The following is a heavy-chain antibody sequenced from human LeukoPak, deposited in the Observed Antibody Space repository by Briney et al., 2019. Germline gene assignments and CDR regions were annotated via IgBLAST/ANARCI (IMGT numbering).Heavy chain of an antibody. CDR2: ISSSGSTI. CDR1: GFTFSSYE. D-gene: IGHD3-22*01. V-gene: IGHV3-48*03. Sequence: GGSLRLSCAASGFTFSSYEMNWVRQAPGKGLEWVSYISSSGSTIYYADSVKGRFTISRDNAKNSLYLQMNSLRAEDTAVYYCARAVWDSSGQLFDYWGQGTLVTVSS. CDR3: ARAVWDSSGQLFDY. J-gene: IGHJ4*02.